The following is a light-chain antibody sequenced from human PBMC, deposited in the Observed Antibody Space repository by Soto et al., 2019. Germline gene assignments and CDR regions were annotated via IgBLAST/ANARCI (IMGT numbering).Light chain of an antibody. CDR1: QSVSGN. CDR2: AAS. J-gene: IGKJ1*01. Sequence: EIVMTQSPATLSVSPGERATLSCRASQSVSGNLAWYQQRPGQAPRLLIYAASTRATGIPARFSGSGSGTEFTLTISSLQSEDFAVYYCQQYNNWPWTFGQGTKVDIK. CDR3: QQYNNWPWT. V-gene: IGKV3-15*01.